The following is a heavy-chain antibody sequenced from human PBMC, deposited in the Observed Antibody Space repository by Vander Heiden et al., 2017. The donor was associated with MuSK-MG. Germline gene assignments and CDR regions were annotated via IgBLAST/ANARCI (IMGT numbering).Heavy chain of an antibody. CDR3: ARRIAAVLWPAELDY. CDR1: RGSISSSSYY. D-gene: IGHD6-13*01. J-gene: IGHJ4*02. CDR2: IYYSGNT. Sequence: QLQLQESGPGLVKPSETLSLTCTVSRGSISSSSYYWGWIRQPPGKGLEWIGSIYYSGNTYYNPSLRSRVTIDVDTSKNQFSLKLSSVTAADTAVYYCARRIAAVLWPAELDYWGQGTLVTVSS. V-gene: IGHV4-39*01.